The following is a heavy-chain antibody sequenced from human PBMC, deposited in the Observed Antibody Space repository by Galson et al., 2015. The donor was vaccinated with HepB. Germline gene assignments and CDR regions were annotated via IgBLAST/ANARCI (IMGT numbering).Heavy chain of an antibody. J-gene: IGHJ4*02. CDR2: IIPIFGTA. Sequence: SVKVSCKASGGTFSSYAISWVRQAPGQGLEWMGGIIPIFGTANYAQKFQGRVTITADESTSTAYMELSSLRSEDTAVYYCARGWPSGSYDMPFDYWGQGTLVTVSS. V-gene: IGHV1-69*13. CDR1: GGTFSSYA. CDR3: ARGWPSGSYDMPFDY. D-gene: IGHD1-26*01.